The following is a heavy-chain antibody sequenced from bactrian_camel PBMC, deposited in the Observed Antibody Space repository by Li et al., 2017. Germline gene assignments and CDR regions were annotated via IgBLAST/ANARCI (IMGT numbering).Heavy chain of an antibody. CDR3: AAVAEGRTVEGGVSLWTLFESGY. D-gene: IGHD3*01. Sequence: HVQLVESGGGSVEAGGSLTLSCAVSRFPYTAHCMGWFRQAPGKEREGVARIDSRGTTEYVDSVKGRFTVFKGNAGKTLYLQMNSLRPEDTAMYYCAAVAEGRTVEGGVSLWTLFESGYWGQGTQVTVS. CDR2: IDSRGTT. V-gene: IGHV3S55*01. CDR1: RFPYTAHC. J-gene: IGHJ4*01.